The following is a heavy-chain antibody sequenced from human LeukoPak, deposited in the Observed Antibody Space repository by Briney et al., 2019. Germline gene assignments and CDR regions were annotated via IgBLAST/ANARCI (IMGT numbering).Heavy chain of an antibody. CDR1: GFTFSSYW. CDR3: ARDSYYFDY. V-gene: IGHV3-74*01. J-gene: IGHJ4*02. Sequence: GGSLRLSCAASGFTFSSYWMHWVRHAPGKGLVWVSHISSDGSSTSYADSVKGRFTISRDNAKNTLYLQMNSLRAEDTAVYYCARDSYYFDYWGQGTLVTVSS. CDR2: ISSDGSST.